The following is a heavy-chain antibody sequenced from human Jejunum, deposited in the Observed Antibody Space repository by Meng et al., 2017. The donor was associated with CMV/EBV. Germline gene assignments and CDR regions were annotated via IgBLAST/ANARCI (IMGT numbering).Heavy chain of an antibody. CDR2: IGVNGGST. Sequence: RRDPGEGLGWIEVIGVNGGSTYYADSVRGRFTISRDNSQNTLYLQMNNLRAEDTAIYYCARHKSRYGYGRGYFEYWGQGTLVTVSS. D-gene: IGHD5-18*01. CDR3: ARHKSRYGYGRGYFEY. V-gene: IGHV3-23*01. J-gene: IGHJ4*02.